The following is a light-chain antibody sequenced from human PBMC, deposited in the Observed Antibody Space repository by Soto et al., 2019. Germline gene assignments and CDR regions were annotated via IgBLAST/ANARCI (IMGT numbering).Light chain of an antibody. CDR2: YNN. V-gene: IGLV1-47*02. Sequence: QPVLTQPPSASGTPGQRVTISCSGSNSNIGSNSVNWYQQLPLRAPKLLIYYNNQRPSGVPDRFSGSRSGTSASLAIVGLRSEDEAVYHCAAWDASLSACVFGNGTKLTVL. CDR1: NSNIGSNS. J-gene: IGLJ1*01. CDR3: AAWDASLSACV.